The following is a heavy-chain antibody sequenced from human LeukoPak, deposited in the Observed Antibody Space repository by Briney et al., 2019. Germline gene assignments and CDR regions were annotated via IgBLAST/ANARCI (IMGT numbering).Heavy chain of an antibody. CDR3: ANDLRGTLSSRGPFEY. J-gene: IGHJ4*02. CDR2: ISGNGDIT. V-gene: IGHV3-23*01. D-gene: IGHD1-1*01. CDR1: GFTFSSYA. Sequence: PGGSLRLSWAASGFTFSSYAMSWVRQAPEKGLEWVSAISGNGDITYYADTVKGRFSGSRDNSKNTLYLQLNSLRAEDTAVYYCANDLRGTLSSRGPFEYWGQGTLVTVSS.